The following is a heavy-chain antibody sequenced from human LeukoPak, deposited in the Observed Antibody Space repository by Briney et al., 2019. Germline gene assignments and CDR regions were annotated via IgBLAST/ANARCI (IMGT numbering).Heavy chain of an antibody. CDR1: GFTLSSHW. V-gene: IGHV3-74*01. D-gene: IGHD3-10*01. Sequence: GGCLRLSCAASGFTLSSHWTHWVRRDPGKGLVWVARLNGDGGSIGYADYVKGRFIISRDNAKTTLYLQMNSLRVEDTAVYYCARENSPMVGAYYYHHIDIWGKGTTVTVSS. CDR3: ARENSPMVGAYYYHHIDI. J-gene: IGHJ6*03. CDR2: LNGDGGSI.